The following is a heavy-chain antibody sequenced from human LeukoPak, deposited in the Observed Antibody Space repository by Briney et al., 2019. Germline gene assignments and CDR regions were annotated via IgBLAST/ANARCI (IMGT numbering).Heavy chain of an antibody. J-gene: IGHJ4*02. CDR3: VRDRSPGYFDY. D-gene: IGHD3-10*01. V-gene: IGHV1-46*01. Sequence: GASVKVSCKASGYTFTSYYMHWVRQAPGQGLEWMGIINPSGGSTSYAQKFQGRVTMTRDMSTSTVYMELSSLRSEDTAVYYCVRDRSPGYFDYWGQGTLVTVSS. CDR1: GYTFTSYY. CDR2: INPSGGST.